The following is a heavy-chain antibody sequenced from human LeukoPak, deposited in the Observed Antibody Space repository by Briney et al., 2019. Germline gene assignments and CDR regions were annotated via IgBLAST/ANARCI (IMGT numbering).Heavy chain of an antibody. J-gene: IGHJ6*02. Sequence: GGSLRLSCPASGFTFSSYAMHWVRQAPGKGLEWVAVISYDGSNKYYADSVKGRFTISRDNSKSTLYLQMNSLRAEDTAVYYCARDLYSLASYGMDVWGQGTTVTVSS. V-gene: IGHV3-30*04. CDR3: ARDLYSLASYGMDV. D-gene: IGHD3-16*01. CDR2: ISYDGSNK. CDR1: GFTFSSYA.